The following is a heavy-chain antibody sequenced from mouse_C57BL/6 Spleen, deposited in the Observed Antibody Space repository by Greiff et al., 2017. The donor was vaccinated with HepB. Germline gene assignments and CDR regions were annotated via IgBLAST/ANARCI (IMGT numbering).Heavy chain of an antibody. Sequence: QVQLQQPGAELVMPGASVKLSCKASGYTFTSYWMHWVKQRPGQGLEWIGEIDPSDSYTNYNQKFKGKSTLTVDKSSSTAYMQLSSLTSEDSAFYYCAIEGSQIPLDYWGEGTTLTVSS. CDR1: GYTFTSYW. D-gene: IGHD1-1*01. CDR3: AIEGSQIPLDY. V-gene: IGHV1-69*01. CDR2: IDPSDSYT. J-gene: IGHJ2*01.